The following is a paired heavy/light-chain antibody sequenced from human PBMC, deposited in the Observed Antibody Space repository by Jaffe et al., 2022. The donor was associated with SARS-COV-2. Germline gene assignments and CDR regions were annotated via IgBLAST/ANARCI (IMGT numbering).Light chain of an antibody. CDR1: QSVLYSSNNKNY. J-gene: IGKJ4*01. CDR2: WAS. V-gene: IGKV4-1*01. CDR3: QQYFRYPLT. Sequence: DTVMTQSPDSLAVSLGERATINCKSSQSVLYSSNNKNYLAWYQQKPGQPPKLLIYWASTRESGVPDRFSGSGSGTDFTLTISSLQAEDVAVYYCQQYFRYPLTFGGGTKVEIK.
Heavy chain of an antibody. J-gene: IGHJ4*02. CDR1: GFSLTARGVG. D-gene: IGHD3-10*01. V-gene: IGHV2-5*02. CDR2: IYGDDEK. CDR3: AHRPALGSCFDS. Sequence: QITLKESGPTLVKPTQTLTLTCTFSGFSLTARGVGVGWIRQPPGKALEWLSLIYGDDEKQYNASLKSRLFITKDTSKNQVVLTMTNMDPVDTATYYCAHRPALGSCFDSWGQGILVTVSS.